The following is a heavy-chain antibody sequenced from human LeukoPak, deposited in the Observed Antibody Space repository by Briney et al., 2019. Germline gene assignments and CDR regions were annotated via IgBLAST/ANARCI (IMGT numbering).Heavy chain of an antibody. Sequence: SQTLSLTCAISGDSVSSNSVAWNWIRQSPSRGLEWLGRTYYRSKWYNEYVVSVKSRIIINPDTSENQSSLQLNSVTPEDTAVYYCARGAFRAFDIWGPGTMVTVSS. CDR3: ARGAFRAFDI. CDR2: TYYRSKWYN. CDR1: GDSVSSNSVA. D-gene: IGHD1-26*01. J-gene: IGHJ3*02. V-gene: IGHV6-1*01.